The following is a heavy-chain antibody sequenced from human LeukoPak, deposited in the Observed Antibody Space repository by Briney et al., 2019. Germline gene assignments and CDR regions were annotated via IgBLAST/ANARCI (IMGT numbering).Heavy chain of an antibody. V-gene: IGHV3-7*01. CDR2: IKQDGSER. J-gene: IGHJ4*02. CDR1: GFSFSNYW. Sequence: GGSLRLSCAASGFSFSNYWMSWVRQAPGKGLEWVANIKQDGSERYYVDSAKGRFSISRDNAKSSLYLQMNSVRAEDTGVYYCARDRITMVRGASGYFDYWGQGTLVTVSS. CDR3: ARDRITMVRGASGYFDY. D-gene: IGHD3-10*01.